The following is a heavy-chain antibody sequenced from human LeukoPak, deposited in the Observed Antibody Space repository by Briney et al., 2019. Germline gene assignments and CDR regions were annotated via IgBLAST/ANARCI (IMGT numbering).Heavy chain of an antibody. CDR2: ISWNSGSI. CDR3: AKAPEYSSSSGVDY. J-gene: IGHJ4*02. V-gene: IGHV3-9*01. Sequence: GRSLRLSRAASGFTFDVYAMHWVRQAPWKGLEWVSGISWNSGSIGYADSVKGRFTISRDNAKNSLYLQMNSLRAEDTALYYCAKAPEYSSSSGVDYWGQGTLVTVSS. D-gene: IGHD6-6*01. CDR1: GFTFDVYA.